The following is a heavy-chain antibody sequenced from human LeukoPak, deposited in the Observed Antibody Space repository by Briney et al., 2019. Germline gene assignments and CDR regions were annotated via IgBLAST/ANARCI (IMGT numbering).Heavy chain of an antibody. CDR2: IIPIFGIA. CDR1: GGTFTSYA. J-gene: IGHJ5*02. Sequence: GSSGKVSCKASGGTFTSYAISWVRQAPGQGLGWMGGIIPIFGIANYAQKFQGRVTITADKSTSTAYMELSSLRSEDTAVYYCAREGGGDYSGSYLWGQGTLVTVSS. D-gene: IGHD1-26*01. CDR3: AREGGGDYSGSYL. V-gene: IGHV1-69*17.